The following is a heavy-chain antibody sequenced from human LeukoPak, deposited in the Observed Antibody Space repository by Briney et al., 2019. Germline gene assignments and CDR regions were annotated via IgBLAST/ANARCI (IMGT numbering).Heavy chain of an antibody. CDR3: AREDDGDYDRYYFDY. CDR2: INPNSGGT. D-gene: IGHD4-17*01. CDR1: GYTFTGYY. Sequence: ASVKVSCKASGYTFTGYYMHWVRQAPGQGLEWMGWINPNSGGTNCAQKFQGRVTMTRDTSVSTAYMELSSLRSDDTAVYYCAREDDGDYDRYYFDYWGQGILVTVSS. V-gene: IGHV1-2*02. J-gene: IGHJ4*02.